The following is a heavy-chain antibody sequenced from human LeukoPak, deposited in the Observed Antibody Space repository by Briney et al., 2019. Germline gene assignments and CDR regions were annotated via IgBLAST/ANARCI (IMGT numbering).Heavy chain of an antibody. V-gene: IGHV3-23*01. CDR1: GFTFSSYA. CDR3: AKDPAPNPYSGYDYHFDY. Sequence: PGGSLRLSCAASGFTFSSYAMSWVCQAPGKGLEWVSAISGSGGSTYYADSVKGRFTISRDNSKNTLYLQMNSLRAEDTAVYYCAKDPAPNPYSGYDYHFDYWGQGTLVTVSS. CDR2: ISGSGGST. J-gene: IGHJ4*02. D-gene: IGHD5-12*01.